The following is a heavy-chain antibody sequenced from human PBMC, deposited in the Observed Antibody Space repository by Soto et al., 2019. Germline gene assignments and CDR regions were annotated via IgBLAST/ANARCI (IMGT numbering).Heavy chain of an antibody. D-gene: IGHD5-12*01. Sequence: EVQVVESGGGLVKPGGSLRLSCTTSGFIFKNAWMTWVRRAPGRGLEWIGRIKTKTDGETTDYASTMKGRFTISRDDSRSTVFLQMTSLKAEDTAIYYCTATKGAYSAYVSCDFWGQGVLVTVSS. CDR3: TATKGAYSAYVSCDF. CDR2: IKTKTDGETT. J-gene: IGHJ4*02. V-gene: IGHV3-15*01. CDR1: GFIFKNAW.